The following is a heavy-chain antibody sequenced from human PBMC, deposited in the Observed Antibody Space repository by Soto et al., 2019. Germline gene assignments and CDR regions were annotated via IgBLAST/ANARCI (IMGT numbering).Heavy chain of an antibody. D-gene: IGHD2-21*02. CDR3: AREYCDDDCYSKLDAFEV. J-gene: IGHJ3*01. CDR2: IYAGGRT. CDR1: GFTVSTNY. V-gene: IGHV3-53*01. Sequence: EVQLVESGGGLIQPGGSLRLSCAASGFTVSTNYINWVRQAPGKGLEWVSVIYAGGRTYYADSVKGRFTISRDNSKNTVYLQMNSLRAEDTGMYYCAREYCDDDCYSKLDAFEVWGQGTMFPVPS.